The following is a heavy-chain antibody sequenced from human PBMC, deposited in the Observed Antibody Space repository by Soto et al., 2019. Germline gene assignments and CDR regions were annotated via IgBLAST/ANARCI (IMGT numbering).Heavy chain of an antibody. V-gene: IGHV3-66*01. Sequence: EVQLVESGGGLVQPGGSLRLYCAASGFTVSTKYMSWVRQAPGKGLERVSVIYSGGSTFYADSVRGRFTISRDTSKNTVNLQMNSLRAEDTAVYYCARDPWDADYWGQGTLVTVSS. CDR1: GFTVSTKY. CDR3: ARDPWDADY. J-gene: IGHJ4*02. CDR2: IYSGGST. D-gene: IGHD1-26*01.